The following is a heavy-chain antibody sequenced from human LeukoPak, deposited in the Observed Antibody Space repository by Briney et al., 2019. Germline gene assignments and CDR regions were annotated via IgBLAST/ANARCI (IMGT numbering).Heavy chain of an antibody. CDR3: ARYCSGGSCYNGMDV. J-gene: IGHJ6*02. D-gene: IGHD2-15*01. CDR2: IYHSGST. CDR1: GGSISSYY. V-gene: IGHV4-59*01. Sequence: PSETLSLTCTVSGGSISSYYWTWIRQSPVKGLEWIGNIYHSGSTNYNPSLKSRVTISVDMSKKQISLKLSSVTAADTAVYYCARYCSGGSCYNGMDVWGQGTTVTVSS.